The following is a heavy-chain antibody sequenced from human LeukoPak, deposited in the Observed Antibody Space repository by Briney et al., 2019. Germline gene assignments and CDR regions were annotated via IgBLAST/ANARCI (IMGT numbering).Heavy chain of an antibody. CDR2: MNPNSGNT. CDR1: GYTFTSYD. J-gene: IGHJ5*02. CDR3: ARGRYGSGSYWENWFDP. Sequence: WASVKVSCKASGYTFTSYDINWVRQATGQGLEWMGWMNPNSGNTGYAQKFQGRVTMTRNTSISTAYMELSSLRSEDTAVYYCARGRYGSGSYWENWFDPWGQGTLVTVSS. D-gene: IGHD3-10*01. V-gene: IGHV1-8*01.